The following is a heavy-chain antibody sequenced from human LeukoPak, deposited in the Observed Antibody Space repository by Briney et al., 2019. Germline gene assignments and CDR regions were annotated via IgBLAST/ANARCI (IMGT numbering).Heavy chain of an antibody. CDR1: GYTFTGYY. J-gene: IGHJ4*02. CDR3: ARDRPYSSSWYPAFDY. V-gene: IGHV1-2*02. D-gene: IGHD6-13*01. Sequence: ASAKVSCKASGYTFTGYYMHWVRQAPGQGLEWMGWINPNSGGTNYAQKFQGRVTMTRDTSISTAYMELSRLRSDDTAVYYCARDRPYSSSWYPAFDYWGQGTLVTVSS. CDR2: INPNSGGT.